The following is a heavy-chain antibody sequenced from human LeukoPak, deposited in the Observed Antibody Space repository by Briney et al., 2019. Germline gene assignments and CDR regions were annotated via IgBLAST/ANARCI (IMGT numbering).Heavy chain of an antibody. CDR3: ASLGATSAGFDY. Sequence: GGSVRLSCAASGFAFSSYAMHWVRQAPGKGLEWVAVISYDGSNKYYADSVKGRFTISRDNSKNTLYLQMNSLRAEDTAVYYCASLGATSAGFDYWGQGTLVTVSS. D-gene: IGHD1-26*01. CDR2: ISYDGSNK. CDR1: GFAFSSYA. J-gene: IGHJ4*02. V-gene: IGHV3-30-3*01.